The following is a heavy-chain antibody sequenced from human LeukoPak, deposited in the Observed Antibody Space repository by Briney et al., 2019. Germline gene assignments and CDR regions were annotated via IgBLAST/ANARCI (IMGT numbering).Heavy chain of an antibody. CDR2: IYYSGST. CDR1: GGSISSGGYY. V-gene: IGHV4-31*03. CDR3: ARVSSIAAAGTYY. D-gene: IGHD6-13*01. J-gene: IGHJ4*02. Sequence: SQTLSLTCTVSGGSISSGGYYWSWIRQHPGKGLEWIGYIYYSGSTYYNPSLKSRVTISVDTSKNQFSLKLSSVTAADTAVYYCARVSSIAAAGTYYWGQGTLVTVSS.